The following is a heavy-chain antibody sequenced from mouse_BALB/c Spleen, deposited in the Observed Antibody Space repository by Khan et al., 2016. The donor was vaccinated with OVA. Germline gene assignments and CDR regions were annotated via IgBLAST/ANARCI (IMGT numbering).Heavy chain of an antibody. CDR1: GFAFNSYD. V-gene: IGHV5-9*02. D-gene: IGHD2-10*01. CDR3: KSPSYFGKPWFAY. CDR2: ISSTGTYT. J-gene: IGHJ3*01. Sequence: EVQLVESGGGLVKPGGSLKLSCEVSGFAFNSYDMSWVRQTPEKRLEWVATISSTGTYTYYPDSVKGRFTISRDTARNTLYLQMSSLRSEDTALTDCKSPSYFGKPWFAYWGQGTLVIVSA.